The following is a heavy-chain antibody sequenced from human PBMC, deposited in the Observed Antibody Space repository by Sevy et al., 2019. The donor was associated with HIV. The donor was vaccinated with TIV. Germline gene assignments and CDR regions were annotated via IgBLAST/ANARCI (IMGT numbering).Heavy chain of an antibody. Sequence: GESLKISCAASGFTFSSYAMSWVRQAPGKGLEWVSAISGSGGSTYYADSVKGRFTISRDNSKNTLYLQMNSLRAEDTAVYYCAKGGAHSGSYWGDAFDIWGQGTMVTVSS. CDR2: ISGSGGST. J-gene: IGHJ3*02. CDR1: GFTFSSYA. V-gene: IGHV3-23*01. D-gene: IGHD1-26*01. CDR3: AKGGAHSGSYWGDAFDI.